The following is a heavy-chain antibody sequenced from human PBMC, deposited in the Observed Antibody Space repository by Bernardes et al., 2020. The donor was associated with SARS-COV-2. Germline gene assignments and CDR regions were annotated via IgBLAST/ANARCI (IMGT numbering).Heavy chain of an antibody. V-gene: IGHV3-48*03. D-gene: IGHD5-12*01. CDR1: GFTFRSYE. CDR3: ARNRGYSRGLFDP. Sequence: GGSLRLSCASSGFTFRSYEMNWVHRGPGKGREWVSYISGSGSTIYYADSVKGRFTISRDNAKNSLYLQMNSLRAEDTAVYYCARNRGYSRGLFDPWGQGTLVTVSS. J-gene: IGHJ5*02. CDR2: ISGSGSTI.